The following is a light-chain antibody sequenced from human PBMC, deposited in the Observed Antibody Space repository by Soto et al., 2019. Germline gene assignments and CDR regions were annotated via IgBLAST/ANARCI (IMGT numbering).Light chain of an antibody. CDR3: QQYYSYPT. Sequence: IQMTQSPSSLSASVGDRFTITFRASQGISSYLAWYQQKPGKAPKLLIYAASTLQSGVPSRFSGSGSGTDFTLTISCLQSEDFATYYCQQYYSYPTFGQGTKVDIK. CDR2: AAS. CDR1: QGISSY. V-gene: IGKV1-8*01. J-gene: IGKJ1*01.